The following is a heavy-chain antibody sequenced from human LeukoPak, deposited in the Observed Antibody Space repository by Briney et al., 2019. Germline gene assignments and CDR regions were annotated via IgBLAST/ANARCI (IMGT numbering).Heavy chain of an antibody. CDR1: GFTFSCYW. CDR2: INSDGSST. J-gene: IGHJ4*02. CDR3: ARVGDRDPFDY. Sequence: PGGSLRLSCAASGFTFSCYWMHWVRQAPGKGLVWVSRINSDGSSTSYADSVKGRFTIYRDNAKNTLYLQMNSLRAEDTAVYYCARVGDRDPFDYWGQGTLVTVSS. V-gene: IGHV3-74*01.